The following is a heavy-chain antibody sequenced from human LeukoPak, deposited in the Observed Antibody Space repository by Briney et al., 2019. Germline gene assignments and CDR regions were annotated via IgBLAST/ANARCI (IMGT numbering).Heavy chain of an antibody. CDR2: IKQDGSEK. CDR1: GFTFSSYW. Sequence: GGSLRLSCAASGFTFSSYWMSWVRQAPGKGLEWVANIKQDGSEKYYVDSVKGRFTISRDNAKNSLYLQMNSLRAEDTAVYYCAREVYCSSTSCYTAYVQHWGQGTLVTVSS. D-gene: IGHD2-2*02. J-gene: IGHJ1*01. V-gene: IGHV3-7*01. CDR3: AREVYCSSTSCYTAYVQH.